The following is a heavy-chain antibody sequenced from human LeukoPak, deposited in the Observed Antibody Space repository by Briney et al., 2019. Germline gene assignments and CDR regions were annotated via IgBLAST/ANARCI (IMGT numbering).Heavy chain of an antibody. CDR1: GYSISSGYY. D-gene: IGHD4-11*01. Sequence: SETLSLTCAVSGYSISSGYYWGWIRQPPGKGLEWIGSIYHSGSTYYNPSLKSRVTISVDTSENQFSLKLSSVTAADTAVYYCARAYSKLDYWGQGTLVTVSS. V-gene: IGHV4-38-2*01. CDR2: IYHSGST. CDR3: ARAYSKLDY. J-gene: IGHJ4*02.